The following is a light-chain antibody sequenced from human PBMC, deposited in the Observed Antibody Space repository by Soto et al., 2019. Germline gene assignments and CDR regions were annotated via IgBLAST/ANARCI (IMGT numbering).Light chain of an antibody. CDR3: QKYNSYSWK. Sequence: DIQMTQSPSTLSASVGDRFTITCRASQSISSRLAWYQQKPGKVPKLLIYDGSSFESGVPSRFSGSGSGTEFTLTISSLQPDDFATYYCQKYNSYSWKFGQGTKVDIK. J-gene: IGKJ1*01. CDR2: DGS. CDR1: QSISSR. V-gene: IGKV1-5*01.